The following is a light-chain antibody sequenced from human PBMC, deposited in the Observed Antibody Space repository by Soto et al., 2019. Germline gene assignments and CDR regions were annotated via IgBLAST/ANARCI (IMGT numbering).Light chain of an antibody. CDR3: QQYDNLSLT. CDR2: GAS. Sequence: DIQLTQSPSSLSASVGDRVTITCQASQDIENYLNWYQQKPGKAPRVLIYGASNLEKGVASRFSGSGSGTDFIFTISSLQPEDVATYYCQQYDNLSLTFGGGTKVDIK. V-gene: IGKV1-33*01. CDR1: QDIENY. J-gene: IGKJ4*01.